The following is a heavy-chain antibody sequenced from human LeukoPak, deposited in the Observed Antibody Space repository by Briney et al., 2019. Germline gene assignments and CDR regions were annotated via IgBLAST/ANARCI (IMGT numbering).Heavy chain of an antibody. D-gene: IGHD2-21*02. Sequence: ASVKVSCKASGYTFPGYYMHWVRQAPGQGLEWMGGIIPIFGTANYAQKFQGRVTITADESTSTAYMELSSLRSEDTAVYYCAREEREYCGGDCNDAFDIWGQGTMVTVCS. CDR2: IIPIFGTA. V-gene: IGHV1-69*13. CDR3: AREEREYCGGDCNDAFDI. CDR1: GYTFPGYY. J-gene: IGHJ3*02.